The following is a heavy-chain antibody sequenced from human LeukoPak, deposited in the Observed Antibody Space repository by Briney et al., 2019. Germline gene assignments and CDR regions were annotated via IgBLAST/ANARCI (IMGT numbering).Heavy chain of an antibody. V-gene: IGHV1-18*01. CDR2: ISAYNGNT. J-gene: IGHJ5*02. CDR3: ARDLVGELEYSSSPAP. Sequence: ASVKVSCKASGYTFTSYGISWVRQAPGQGLEWMAWISAYNGNTNYAQTLQGRVTMTRDTSISTAYMELSRLRSDDTAVYYCARDLVGELEYSSSPAPWGQGTLVTVSS. CDR1: GYTFTSYG. D-gene: IGHD6-6*01.